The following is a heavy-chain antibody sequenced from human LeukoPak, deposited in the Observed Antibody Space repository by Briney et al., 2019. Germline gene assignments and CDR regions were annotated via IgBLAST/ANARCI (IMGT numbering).Heavy chain of an antibody. Sequence: QSGGSLRLSCAASGFTFSSYSMSWVRQAPGKGLEWVSVIYSGGSTYYADSVKGRFTISRDNSKNTLYLQMNSLRAEDTAVYYCARVEAAAGTMYAFDIWGQGTMVTVSS. J-gene: IGHJ3*02. V-gene: IGHV3-66*01. CDR2: IYSGGST. CDR1: GFTFSSYS. D-gene: IGHD6-13*01. CDR3: ARVEAAAGTMYAFDI.